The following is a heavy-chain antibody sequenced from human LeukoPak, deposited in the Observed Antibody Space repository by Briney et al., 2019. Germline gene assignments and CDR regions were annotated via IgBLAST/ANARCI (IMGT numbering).Heavy chain of an antibody. CDR2: INHSGST. D-gene: IGHD6-19*01. J-gene: IGHJ5*02. V-gene: IGHV4-34*01. Sequence: SETLSVTCAVYGGSFSGYYWSWIRQPPGKGLEWIGEINHSGSTNYNPSLKSRVTISVDTSKNQFSLKLSSVTAADTAVYYCARDSGWYKPTTWFDPWGQGTLVTVSS. CDR3: ARDSGWYKPTTWFDP. CDR1: GGSFSGYY.